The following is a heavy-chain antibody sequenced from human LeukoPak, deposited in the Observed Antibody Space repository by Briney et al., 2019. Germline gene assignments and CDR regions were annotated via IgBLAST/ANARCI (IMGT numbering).Heavy chain of an antibody. CDR3: NSGGYCSSTSCYGNY. CDR2: IRSKTNNYAT. Sequence: GGSLKLSCTASGFTFSGSAMHWVRQASGKGLEWVGRIRSKTNNYATAYAASVKGRFTISRDDSKNTAYLQMNSLKTEDTAMYYCNSGGYCSSTSCYGNYWGQGTLVTVSS. J-gene: IGHJ4*02. D-gene: IGHD2-2*01. CDR1: GFTFSGSA. V-gene: IGHV3-73*01.